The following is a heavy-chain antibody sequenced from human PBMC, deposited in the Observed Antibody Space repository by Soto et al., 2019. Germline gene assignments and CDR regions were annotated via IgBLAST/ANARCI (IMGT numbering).Heavy chain of an antibody. V-gene: IGHV3-23*01. CDR1: GFIFSSNA. Sequence: PGGSLRLSCAASGFIFSSNAMTWVRQAPGKGLEWVSTIGSSGDSTYYADSVKGRFTISRDNSKNTLYLQMNSLRAEDTAVYYCARGTLDYDYIWGSYRPYYFDYWGQGTLVTVSS. D-gene: IGHD3-16*02. CDR3: ARGTLDYDYIWGSYRPYYFDY. J-gene: IGHJ4*02. CDR2: IGSSGDST.